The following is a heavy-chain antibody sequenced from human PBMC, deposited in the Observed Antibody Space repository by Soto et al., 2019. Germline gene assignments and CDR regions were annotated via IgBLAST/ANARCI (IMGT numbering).Heavy chain of an antibody. J-gene: IGHJ4*02. CDR1: GFTFSSYS. D-gene: IGHD2-8*01. CDR3: ARDLWDCTNGVCYIALDY. Sequence: PGGSLRLSCAASGFTFSSYSMNWVRQAPGKGLEWVSSISSTSSGRDYIYYADSVKGRFTISRDNAKNSLYLQMNSLRAEDTAIYYCARDLWDCTNGVCYIALDYWGQGTPVTVSS. V-gene: IGHV3-21*01. CDR2: ISSTSSGRDYI.